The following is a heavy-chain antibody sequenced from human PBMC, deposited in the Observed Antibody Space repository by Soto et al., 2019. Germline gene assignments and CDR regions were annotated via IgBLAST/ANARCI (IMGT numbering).Heavy chain of an antibody. D-gene: IGHD6-13*01. CDR1: GFTFSSYW. CDR3: ARARVAAVGQF. CDR2: INTDGSST. J-gene: IGHJ4*02. V-gene: IGHV3-74*01. Sequence: PGGSLRLSCAASGFTFSSYWMHWVRQVPGKGLVWVSRINTDGSSTDYADSVKGRFTVFRDNTKNTLYLQMNSLRAEDTAVYYCARARVAAVGQFWGQGTQVTVSS.